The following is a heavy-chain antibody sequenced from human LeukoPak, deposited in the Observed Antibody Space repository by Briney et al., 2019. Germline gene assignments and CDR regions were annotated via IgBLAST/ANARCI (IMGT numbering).Heavy chain of an antibody. Sequence: GGSLRLSCAASGFAFSDYYMTWIREAPGKGLEWVSYISSGSTYTNYGDAVKGRFITSRDNAKNSLYLQMNSLRAEDTAVYYCARVSSSSTNYFDSWGQGTLVTVSS. J-gene: IGHJ4*02. CDR1: GFAFSDYY. V-gene: IGHV3-11*06. D-gene: IGHD6-19*01. CDR3: ARVSSSSTNYFDS. CDR2: ISSGSTYT.